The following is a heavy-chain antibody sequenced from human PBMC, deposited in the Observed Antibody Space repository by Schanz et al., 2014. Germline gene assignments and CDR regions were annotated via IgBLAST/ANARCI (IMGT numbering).Heavy chain of an antibody. CDR2: SYPDGST. Sequence: DVQVVESGGDLVQPGGSLRLSCAASGFTVDSNYMSWVRQAPGKGLEWVSISYPDGSTNYGDSMKGRFTVSRDEWKNTLYLQMNSLRGEDSAVYYCARPSGSYFWAFDIWGQGTMVTVSS. CDR3: ARPSGSYFWAFDI. J-gene: IGHJ3*02. D-gene: IGHD3-10*01. V-gene: IGHV3-66*01. CDR1: GFTVDSNY.